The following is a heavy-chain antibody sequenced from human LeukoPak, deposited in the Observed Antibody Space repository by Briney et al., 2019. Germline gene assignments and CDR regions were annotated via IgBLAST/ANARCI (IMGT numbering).Heavy chain of an antibody. CDR2: ISGNGVST. CDR3: AKPQYDSSWYYFDY. V-gene: IGHV3-23*01. J-gene: IGHJ4*02. CDR1: GFTFSTYA. D-gene: IGHD6-13*01. Sequence: GGSLRLSCAASGFTFSTYAMSWVRQAPGKGLECVSTISGNGVSTYYANSVKGRFTISRDNSKNTLWLQMNSLRAEDTALYYCAKPQYDSSWYYFDYWGQGTLVAVSS.